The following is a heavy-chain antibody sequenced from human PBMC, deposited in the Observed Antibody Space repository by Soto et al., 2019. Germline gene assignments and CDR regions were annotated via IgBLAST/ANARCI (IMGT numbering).Heavy chain of an antibody. J-gene: IGHJ6*02. CDR1: GYSFTSYW. CDR2: IYPGDSDT. CDR3: ARSVATIADYYYYGMDV. D-gene: IGHD5-12*01. Sequence: PGESLKISCKGSGYSFTSYWIGWVRQMPGKGLEWMGIIYPGDSDTRYSPSFQGPVTISADKSISTAYLQWSSLKASDTAMYYCARSVATIADYYYYGMDVWGQGTTVTVSS. V-gene: IGHV5-51*01.